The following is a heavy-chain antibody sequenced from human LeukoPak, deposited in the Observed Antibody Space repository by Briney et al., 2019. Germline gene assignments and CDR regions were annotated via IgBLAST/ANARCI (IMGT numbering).Heavy chain of an antibody. CDR1: GFIFSNYA. Sequence: GGSLRLSCATSGFIFSNYAVNWVRQAPGKGLEWVGFIRSKIYGGTPEYAASVKGRFTISRDDSKGIAYLQMNSLETEDTAVYYCTRDQTPYYWGQGTLVTVSS. V-gene: IGHV3-49*04. CDR3: TRDQTPYY. J-gene: IGHJ4*02. CDR2: IRSKIYGGTP.